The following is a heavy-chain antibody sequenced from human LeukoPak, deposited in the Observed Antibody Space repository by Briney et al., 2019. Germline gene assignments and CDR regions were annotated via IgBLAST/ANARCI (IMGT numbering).Heavy chain of an antibody. J-gene: IGHJ4*02. CDR1: GYTFTGYY. CDR3: ARDVFGDGYNFDY. CDR2: INPNSGGT. V-gene: IGHV1-2*02. D-gene: IGHD5-24*01. Sequence: ASVKVSCKASGYTFTGYYMHWVRQAPGQGLEWMGWINPNSGGTNYAQKFQGRVTMTRDTSISTAYMELSRLRSDDTAVYYCARDVFGDGYNFDYWGQGTLVTVSS.